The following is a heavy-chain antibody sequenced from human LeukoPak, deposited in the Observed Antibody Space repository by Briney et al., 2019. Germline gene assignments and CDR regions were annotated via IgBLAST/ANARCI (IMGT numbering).Heavy chain of an antibody. D-gene: IGHD2-21*02. CDR3: ARDLFPTTARNIHSYYMDV. Sequence: ASVKVSCKASGYTFSRSYIHWVRQAPGQGLEWMGWINPNSGGTNYAQNFQGRVTMTRDASLRTAYVELSRLRSDDTAVYYCARDLFPTTARNIHSYYMDVWGKGTTVTVSS. CDR1: GYTFSRSY. J-gene: IGHJ6*03. V-gene: IGHV1-2*02. CDR2: INPNSGGT.